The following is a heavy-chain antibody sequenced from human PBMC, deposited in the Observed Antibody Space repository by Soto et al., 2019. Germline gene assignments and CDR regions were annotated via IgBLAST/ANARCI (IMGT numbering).Heavy chain of an antibody. CDR1: GYTFTSYG. CDR2: VSAYNGNT. V-gene: IGHV1-18*01. Sequence: ASVKVSCKASGYTFTSYGISWVRQAPGQGLEWMGWVSAYNGNTNYAQKLQGRVTMTTDTSTSTAYMELRSLRSDDTAVYYCARDPPRGDYYYYGMDVWGQGTTVTVSS. CDR3: ARDPPRGDYYYYGMDV. J-gene: IGHJ6*02.